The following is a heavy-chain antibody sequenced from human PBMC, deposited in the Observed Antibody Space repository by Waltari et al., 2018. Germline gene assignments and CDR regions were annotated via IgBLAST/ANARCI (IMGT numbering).Heavy chain of an antibody. Sequence: EVQLVESGGGLIQPGGSLRLSCAASGFTVSSNYMSWVRQAPGKGLDGVSVIYSGGRTYYADSVKGRFTISRDNSKNTLYLQMNSLRAEDTAVYYCAFNYIWGSYRLDAFDIWGQGTMVTVSS. CDR1: GFTVSSNY. V-gene: IGHV3-53*01. D-gene: IGHD3-16*02. J-gene: IGHJ3*02. CDR3: AFNYIWGSYRLDAFDI. CDR2: IYSGGRT.